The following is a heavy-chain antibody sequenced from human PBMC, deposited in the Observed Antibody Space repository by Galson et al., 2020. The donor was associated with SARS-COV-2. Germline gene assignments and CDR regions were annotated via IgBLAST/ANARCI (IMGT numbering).Heavy chain of an antibody. CDR1: GGSISSSSYY. V-gene: IGHV4-39*01. J-gene: IGHJ5*02. CDR2: IYYSGST. CDR3: ARQSRQWLVLTIGWFDP. Sequence: SQTLSLTCTVSGGSISSSSYYWGWIRQPPGKGLEWIGSIYYSGSTYYNPSLKSRVTISVDTSKNQFSLKLSSVTAADTAVYYCARQSRQWLVLTIGWFDPWGQGTLVTVSS. D-gene: IGHD6-19*01.